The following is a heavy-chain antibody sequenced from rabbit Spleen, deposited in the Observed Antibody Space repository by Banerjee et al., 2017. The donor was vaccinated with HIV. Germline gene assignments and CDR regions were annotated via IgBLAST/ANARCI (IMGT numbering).Heavy chain of an antibody. V-gene: IGHV1S45*01. CDR1: GFSFGDRDV. CDR3: ARDLVGVIGWNFYL. CDR2: INAATAKP. D-gene: IGHD1-1*01. Sequence: QEQLVESGGGLVQPEGSLTLTCKASGFSFGDRDVMCWVRQAPGKGLEWIASINAATAKPVYATWAKGRFTISRTSSTTVTLRMTSLTAADTATYFCARDLVGVIGWNFYLWGPGTLVTVS. J-gene: IGHJ4*01.